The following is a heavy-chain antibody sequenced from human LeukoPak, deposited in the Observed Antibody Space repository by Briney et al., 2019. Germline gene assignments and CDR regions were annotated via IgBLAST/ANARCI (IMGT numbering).Heavy chain of an antibody. D-gene: IGHD1-26*01. CDR3: AQRGGSYYAAFDI. V-gene: IGHV1-24*01. Sequence: ASVKVCCKVSGYTLTELSMHWVRQAPGKGLEWMGGFDPEDGETIYAQKFQGRVTMTEDTSTDTAYMELSSLRSEDTAVYYCAQRGGSYYAAFDIWGQGTMVTVSS. CDR1: GYTLTELS. J-gene: IGHJ3*02. CDR2: FDPEDGET.